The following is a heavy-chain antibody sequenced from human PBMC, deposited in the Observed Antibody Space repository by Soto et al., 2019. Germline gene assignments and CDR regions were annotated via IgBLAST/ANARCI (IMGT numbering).Heavy chain of an antibody. CDR3: AKDQSDGDYVGGGY. CDR1: GFTXSSYA. D-gene: IGHD4-17*01. CDR2: ISGSGGST. Sequence: SGGSLRLSCAASGFTXSSYAMSCVRQAPGKGLEWVSAISGSGGSTYYADSVKGRFTISRDNSKNTLYLQMNSLRAEDTAVYYCAKDQSDGDYVGGGYWGQGTLVTVSS. V-gene: IGHV3-23*01. J-gene: IGHJ4*02.